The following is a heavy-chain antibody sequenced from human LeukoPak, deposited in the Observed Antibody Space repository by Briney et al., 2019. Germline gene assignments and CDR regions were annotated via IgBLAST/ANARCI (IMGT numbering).Heavy chain of an antibody. CDR2: INQDGSEE. CDR3: VRDGGVSGYDLLDY. J-gene: IGHJ4*02. D-gene: IGHD5-12*01. Sequence: PGGSLRLSCAASGFTFSNYWMTWVRQAPGKGLECVAHINQDGSEEHYMDSAKARFTISRDNAKTSLSLQMNSLRAEATAVYYCVRDGGVSGYDLLDYWGQGTLVTVSS. CDR1: GFTFSNYW. V-gene: IGHV3-7*01.